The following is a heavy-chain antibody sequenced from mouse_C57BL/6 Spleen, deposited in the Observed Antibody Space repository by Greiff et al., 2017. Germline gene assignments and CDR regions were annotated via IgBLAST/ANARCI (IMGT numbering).Heavy chain of an antibody. J-gene: IGHJ2*01. CDR2: IYPGRGNT. CDR1: GYTFTDYY. Sequence: VQLVESGAELVRPGASVKLSCKASGYTFTDYYINWVKQRPGQGLEWIARIYPGRGNTYYNEKFKGKATLTAEKSSSTAYMQLSSLTSEDSAVYFCAREGPRGYLDYWGQGTTLTVSS. V-gene: IGHV1-76*01. CDR3: AREGPRGYLDY.